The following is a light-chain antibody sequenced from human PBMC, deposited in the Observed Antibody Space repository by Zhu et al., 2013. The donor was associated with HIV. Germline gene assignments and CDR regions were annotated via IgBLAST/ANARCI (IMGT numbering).Light chain of an antibody. CDR1: QNIGNS. J-gene: IGKJ1*01. Sequence: EIVLTQSPATLSLSPGEGATLSCRSSQNIGNSLAWYQQKLGQAPRLVIYDASTRATGIPARFSGSGSGADFSLTINSLESDDFAVYYCQQRSHWPPWTFGQGTKVEIK. V-gene: IGKV3-11*01. CDR2: DAS. CDR3: QQRSHWPPWT.